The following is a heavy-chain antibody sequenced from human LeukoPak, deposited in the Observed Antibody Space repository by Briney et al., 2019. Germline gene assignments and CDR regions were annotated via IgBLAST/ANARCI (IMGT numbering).Heavy chain of an antibody. V-gene: IGHV4-31*03. CDR3: ASCDESSGYLSGFNY. CDR2: IYYSGTT. J-gene: IGHJ4*02. D-gene: IGHD3-22*01. CDR1: GASTRYGGYY. Sequence: SETLSLTCTVAGASTRYGGYYWSWLCQHPGKGLEWIGYIYYSGTTYYNPSLKSRVTISVDTSNNQFSLNLYSVTAADTAVYCCASCDESSGYLSGFNYWGQGTLATVSS.